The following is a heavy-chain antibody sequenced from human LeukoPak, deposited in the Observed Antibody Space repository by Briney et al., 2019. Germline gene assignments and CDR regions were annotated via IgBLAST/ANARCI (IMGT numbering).Heavy chain of an antibody. CDR2: ISSNGVST. Sequence: GGSLRLSCAASGFTLSIYAIHWVRQAPGKGLEYVSAISSNGVSTYYANSVKGRFTISRDNSKNTVYLQMGSLRSDDTAVYYCARDRGRCANGVCYPSYWFDPWGQGTLVTVSS. CDR1: GFTLSIYA. D-gene: IGHD2-8*01. V-gene: IGHV3-64*01. J-gene: IGHJ5*02. CDR3: ARDRGRCANGVCYPSYWFDP.